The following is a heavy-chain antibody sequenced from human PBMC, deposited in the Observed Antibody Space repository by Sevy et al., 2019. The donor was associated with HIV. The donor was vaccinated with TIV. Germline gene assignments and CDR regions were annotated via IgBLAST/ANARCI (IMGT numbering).Heavy chain of an antibody. D-gene: IGHD6-13*01. J-gene: IGHJ4*02. Sequence: GGSLRLSCAASGFTFSSYSMNWVRQAPGKGLEWVSSISSSSSYIYYADSVKGRFTISRDNAKNSLYLQMNSLRAEDTAVYYCAGDPHSSSWPYYFDYWGQGTLVTVSS. V-gene: IGHV3-21*01. CDR2: ISSSSSYI. CDR3: AGDPHSSSWPYYFDY. CDR1: GFTFSSYS.